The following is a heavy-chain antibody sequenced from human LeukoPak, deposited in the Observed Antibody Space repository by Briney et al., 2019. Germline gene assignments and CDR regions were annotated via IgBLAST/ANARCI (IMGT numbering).Heavy chain of an antibody. CDR2: ISGDGGGV. CDR3: AKSDCGHVDCRLIDH. CDR1: GFTFRNYA. J-gene: IGHJ4*02. V-gene: IGHV3-23*01. Sequence: QAGGSLRLSCAASGFTFRNYAMIWVRQTPGKGLEWVSSISGDGGGVYSIDSVKGRFTISRDNSKNTLYLQMDSLRAEDTAVYYCAKSDCGHVDCRLIDHWGQGTLVTVSS. D-gene: IGHD2-21*02.